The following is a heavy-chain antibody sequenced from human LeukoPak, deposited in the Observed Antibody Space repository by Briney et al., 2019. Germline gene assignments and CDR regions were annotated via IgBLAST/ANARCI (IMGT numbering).Heavy chain of an antibody. Sequence: GGSLRLSCAASGFTFSSYSMNWVRQAPGKGLEWVSSISSSSSYIYYADSVRGRFTISRDNAKNSLYLQMNNLRAEDTAVYYCASHTKYDYVWGSYRFSPSKIDYWGQGTLVTVSS. D-gene: IGHD3-16*02. J-gene: IGHJ4*02. V-gene: IGHV3-21*01. CDR1: GFTFSSYS. CDR3: ASHTKYDYVWGSYRFSPSKIDY. CDR2: ISSSSSYI.